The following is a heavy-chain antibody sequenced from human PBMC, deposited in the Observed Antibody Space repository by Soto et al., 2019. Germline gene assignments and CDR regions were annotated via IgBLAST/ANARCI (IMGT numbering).Heavy chain of an antibody. CDR1: GGTFSSHT. CDR2: IIPALGTA. V-gene: IGHV1-69*08. Sequence: GASVKVSCKASGGTFSSHTFSWVRQAPGQGLEWMGRIIPALGTATHAQKFQGRVTITADESATTVYMELNSLRSEDTAVYYCARPDFGDYWYFDLWGRGTLVTVSS. J-gene: IGHJ2*01. D-gene: IGHD4-17*01. CDR3: ARPDFGDYWYFDL.